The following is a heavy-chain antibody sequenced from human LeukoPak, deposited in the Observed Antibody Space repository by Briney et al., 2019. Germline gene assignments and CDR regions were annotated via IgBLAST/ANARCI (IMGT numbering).Heavy chain of an antibody. D-gene: IGHD5-18*01. V-gene: IGHV4-34*01. CDR2: INHSGST. CDR1: GGSFSGYY. Sequence: PSETLSLTCAAYGGSFSGYYWSWIRQPPGKGLEWIGEINHSGSTNYNPSLKSRVTISVDTSKNQFSLKLSSVTAADTAVYYCARRPQLWSRVAYYFDYWGQGTLVTVSS. J-gene: IGHJ4*02. CDR3: ARRPQLWSRVAYYFDY.